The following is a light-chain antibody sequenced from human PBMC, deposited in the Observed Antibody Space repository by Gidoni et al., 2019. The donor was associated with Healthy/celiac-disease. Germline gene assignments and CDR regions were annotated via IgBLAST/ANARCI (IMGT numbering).Light chain of an antibody. CDR1: QSVLYRSNNKNY. Sequence: DMGMTQSPDSLAVSLGERATINCKSSQSVLYRSNNKNYLAWYQQKPGQPPKLLIYWASTRESGVPDRFSGSGSGTDFTLTISSLQAEDVAVYYCQQYYSTPYTFGQGTKLEIK. CDR3: QQYYSTPYT. J-gene: IGKJ2*01. V-gene: IGKV4-1*01. CDR2: WAS.